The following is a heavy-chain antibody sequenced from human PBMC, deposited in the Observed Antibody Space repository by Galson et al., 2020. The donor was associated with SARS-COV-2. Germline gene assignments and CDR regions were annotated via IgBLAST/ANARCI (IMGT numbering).Heavy chain of an antibody. CDR1: GFTFTSYA. V-gene: IGHV3-23*01. Sequence: TGGSLRLSCAASGFTFTSYAVSWVRQAPGKGLEWVSGISSSGGSTFYADSVKGRFTISRDNSKNTLYLQMTSLRADDTAVYYCAKGGGTSGYSYHGGYVDSWGQGTLVTVSS. J-gene: IGHJ4*02. CDR3: AKGGGTSGYSYHGGYVDS. D-gene: IGHD3-22*01. CDR2: ISSSGGST.